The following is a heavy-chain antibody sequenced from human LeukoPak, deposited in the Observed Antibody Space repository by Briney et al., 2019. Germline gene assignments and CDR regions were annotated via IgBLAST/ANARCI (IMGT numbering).Heavy chain of an antibody. CDR2: ISSSGRTI. D-gene: IGHD6-19*01. Sequence: GGSLRLSCAASGFTFSSYDMNWVRQAPGKGLEWVSYISSSGRTIYYADSVKGRFTISRDNAENSLYLQMNSLRAEDTAVYYCARKLVSGWYYFDYWGQGTLVTVSS. J-gene: IGHJ4*02. CDR1: GFTFSSYD. CDR3: ARKLVSGWYYFDY. V-gene: IGHV3-48*03.